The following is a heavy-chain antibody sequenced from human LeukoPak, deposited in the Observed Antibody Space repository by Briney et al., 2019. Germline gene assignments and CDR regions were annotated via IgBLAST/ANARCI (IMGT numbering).Heavy chain of an antibody. CDR1: GYTFTSYG. V-gene: IGHV1-18*01. CDR3: AREFVVVPAAANDY. D-gene: IGHD2-2*01. J-gene: IGHJ4*02. CDR2: ISAYNGNT. Sequence: ASVKVSCKASGYTFTSYGISWVRQAPGQELEWMGWISAYNGNTNYAQKLQGRVTMTTDTSTSTAYMELRSLRSDDTAVYYCAREFVVVPAAANDYWGQGTLVTVSS.